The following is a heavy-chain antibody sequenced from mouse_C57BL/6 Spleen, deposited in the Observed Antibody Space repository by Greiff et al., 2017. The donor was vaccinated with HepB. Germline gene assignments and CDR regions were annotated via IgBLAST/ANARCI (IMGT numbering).Heavy chain of an antibody. D-gene: IGHD2-4*01. Sequence: EVQRVESEGGLVQPGSSMKLSCTASGFTFSDYYMAWVRQVPEKGLEWVANINYDGSSTYYLDSLKSRFIISRDNAKNILYLQMSSLKSEDTATYYCARADYARYFDVWGTGTTVTVSS. CDR2: INYDGSST. CDR3: ARADYARYFDV. J-gene: IGHJ1*03. V-gene: IGHV5-16*01. CDR1: GFTFSDYY.